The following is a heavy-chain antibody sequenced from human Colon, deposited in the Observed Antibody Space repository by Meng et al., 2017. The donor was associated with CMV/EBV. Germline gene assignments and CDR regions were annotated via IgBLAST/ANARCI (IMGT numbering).Heavy chain of an antibody. Sequence: KVSCKGSGYTFSSYWIGWVRQRPGKGLEWMGIIYPGDSDTTYSPSFQGQVTISADRSIDTAYLQWSSLKASDTAMYYCATSLLGPAAVMRPNSFDYWGQGTLVTVSS. D-gene: IGHD2-2*01. CDR1: GYTFSSYW. CDR2: IYPGDSDT. CDR3: ATSLLGPAAVMRPNSFDY. V-gene: IGHV5-51*01. J-gene: IGHJ4*02.